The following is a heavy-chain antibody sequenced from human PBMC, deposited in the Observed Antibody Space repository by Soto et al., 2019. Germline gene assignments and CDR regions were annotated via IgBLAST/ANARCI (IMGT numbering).Heavy chain of an antibody. CDR3: ARSGRTYATGWFDY. D-gene: IGHD5-18*01. V-gene: IGHV4-59*02. CDR1: GGSVSGYY. CDR2: VFHSGTA. J-gene: IGHJ4*02. Sequence: PSETLSLTCRVSGGSVSGYYWSWIRQPPGKGLEWIGFVFHSGTANYNPSLKNRVSISVDASKTQLSLRVSSVTAADTAVYFCARSGRTYATGWFDYWGQGTPVTVSS.